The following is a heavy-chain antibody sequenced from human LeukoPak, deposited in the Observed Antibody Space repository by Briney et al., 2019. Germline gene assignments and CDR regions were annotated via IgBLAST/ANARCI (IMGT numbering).Heavy chain of an antibody. D-gene: IGHD1-26*01. CDR1: GFTFSSFG. Sequence: GGSLRLSCAASGFTFSSFGMHWVRQAPGKGLEWVAYIRYDGSTKKYADSLEGRFTIYRDNSKNALYLQIDSLRPKDTAVHYCAKKGGAAFYNWFDPWGQGALVTVSS. V-gene: IGHV3-30*02. CDR2: IRYDGSTK. CDR3: AKKGGAAFYNWFDP. J-gene: IGHJ5*02.